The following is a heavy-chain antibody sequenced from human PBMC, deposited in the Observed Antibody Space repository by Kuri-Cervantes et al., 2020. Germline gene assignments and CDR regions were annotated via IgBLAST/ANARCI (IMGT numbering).Heavy chain of an antibody. CDR1: GFSLSTSGVA. J-gene: IGHJ4*02. CDR3: ARIVDDFWSGYYFDY. D-gene: IGHD3-3*01. V-gene: IGHV2-5*01. CDR2: IYWNDDR. Sequence: SGPTLVKPTQTLTLTCTFSGFSLSTSGVAVGWIRQPPGKALEWLALIYWNDDRRYSPSLKSRLTISKDTSKSQVVLTMTNMDPVDTATYYCARIVDDFWSGYYFDYWGQGTLVTVSS.